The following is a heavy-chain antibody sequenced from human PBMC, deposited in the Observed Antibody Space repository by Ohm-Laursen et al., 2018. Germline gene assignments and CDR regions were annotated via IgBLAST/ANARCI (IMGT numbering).Heavy chain of an antibody. CDR1: GYTFTSYG. J-gene: IGHJ4*02. CDR3: ARGRVTIFALFDY. Sequence: SVTVSCNASGYTFTSYGISWVRQAPGQGLEWMGWITAYNGNTNYAQKLQGRVTMTTDTSTSTAYMELRCLRSDDTAVYYWARGRVTIFALFDYWGQGTLVTVSS. V-gene: IGHV1-18*01. D-gene: IGHD2-21*01. CDR2: ITAYNGNT.